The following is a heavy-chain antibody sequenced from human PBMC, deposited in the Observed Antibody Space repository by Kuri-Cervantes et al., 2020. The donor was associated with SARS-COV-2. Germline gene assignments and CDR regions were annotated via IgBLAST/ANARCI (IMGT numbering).Heavy chain of an antibody. CDR3: ARVEMATQIDY. Sequence: GGSLRLSCATSGSTVSRDYMSWVRQAPGKGLEWVSLIYSAGKTYYAASVKGRFTISRDDSNNTLYLQMNSLRAEDTAVYYCARVEMATQIDYWGQGTLVNVSS. V-gene: IGHV3-53*01. J-gene: IGHJ4*02. CDR2: IYSAGKT. CDR1: GSTVSRDY. D-gene: IGHD5-24*01.